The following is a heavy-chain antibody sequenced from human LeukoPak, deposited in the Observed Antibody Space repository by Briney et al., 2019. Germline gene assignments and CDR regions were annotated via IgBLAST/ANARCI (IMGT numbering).Heavy chain of an antibody. CDR3: ANGFLVVVIPTSFDY. D-gene: IGHD3-22*01. CDR2: LSYDGSNK. J-gene: IGHJ4*02. V-gene: IGHV3-30*18. CDR1: VFTFNIYG. Sequence: GRSLRLSRAASVFTFNIYGMHGVPDAPAKGLEGGADLSYDGSNKYYADSVKGRFTNSRDNSKNTLYLQMNILRAEDTAVYCCANGFLVVVIPTSFDYWGQGTLVTVSS.